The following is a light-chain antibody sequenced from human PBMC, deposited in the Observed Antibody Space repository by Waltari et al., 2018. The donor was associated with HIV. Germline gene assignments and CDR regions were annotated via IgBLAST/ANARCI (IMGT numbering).Light chain of an antibody. CDR3: QQAKSFPYT. V-gene: IGKV1-12*01. Sequence: DIQMTQSPSPVSASIGDSVTITCRASQSISRSLAWYRQKPGKAPQLLIFGASRLESGVPSRFSGNGSETLFTLIISSLQPEDFATYHCQQAKSFPYTFGHGTKVEIK. J-gene: IGKJ2*01. CDR1: QSISRS. CDR2: GAS.